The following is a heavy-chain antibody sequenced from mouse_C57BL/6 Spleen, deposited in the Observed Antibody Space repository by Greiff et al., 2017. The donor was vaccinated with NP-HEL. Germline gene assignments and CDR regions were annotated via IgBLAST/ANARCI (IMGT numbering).Heavy chain of an antibody. V-gene: IGHV1-52*01. D-gene: IGHD2-5*01. CDR2: IDPSDSET. J-gene: IGHJ2*01. CDR3: AREYSTPYYFDY. Sequence: QVQLQQPGAEPVRPGSSVKLSCKASGYTFTSYWMHWVKQRPIQGLEWIGNIDPSDSETHYNQKFKDKATLTVDKSSSTAYMQLSSLTSEDSAVYYCAREYSTPYYFDYWGQGTTLTVSS. CDR1: GYTFTSYW.